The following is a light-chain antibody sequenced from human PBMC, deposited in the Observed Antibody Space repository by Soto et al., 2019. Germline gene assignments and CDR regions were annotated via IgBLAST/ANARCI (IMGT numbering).Light chain of an antibody. CDR1: SSNIGTYS. V-gene: IGLV1-44*01. J-gene: IGLJ2*01. Sequence: QSVLTQPPSASGTPGQRVTIYCCGSSSNIGTYSVNWYQQFPGTAPRLLIYTNDQRPSGVPDRFVGSRSGTSASLAISELQSEDEADYFCSSWDDSLNDPGVLFGGGTKLTVL. CDR2: TND. CDR3: SSWDDSLNDPGVL.